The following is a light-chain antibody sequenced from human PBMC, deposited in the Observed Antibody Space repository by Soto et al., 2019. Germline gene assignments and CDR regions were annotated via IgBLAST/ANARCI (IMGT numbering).Light chain of an antibody. V-gene: IGKV3-11*01. CDR3: QQRSNWPPIP. Sequence: EIALTQSAATLSVYTGDRATLYSRASESVSSNVAWYQQKPGQTPRLLIYGASTRATGVPPRFSGSGSGTDFTLTISSLEPEDFAVYYCQQRSNWPPIPFGQGTRLEIK. J-gene: IGKJ5*01. CDR1: ESVSSN. CDR2: GAS.